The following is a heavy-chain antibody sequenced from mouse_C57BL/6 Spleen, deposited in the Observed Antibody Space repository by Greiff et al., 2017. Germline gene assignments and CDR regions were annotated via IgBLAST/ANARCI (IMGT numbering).Heavy chain of an antibody. Sequence: EVQRVESGPELVKPGASVKMSCKASGYTFTDYNMHWVKQSHGKSLEWIGYINPNNGGTSYNQKFKGKATLTVNKSPSTAYMELRSLTSEDSAVYYCAKKDSGIGYAMDYWGQGTSVTVSS. J-gene: IGHJ4*01. V-gene: IGHV1-22*01. D-gene: IGHD3-2*02. CDR2: INPNNGGT. CDR3: AKKDSGIGYAMDY. CDR1: GYTFTDYN.